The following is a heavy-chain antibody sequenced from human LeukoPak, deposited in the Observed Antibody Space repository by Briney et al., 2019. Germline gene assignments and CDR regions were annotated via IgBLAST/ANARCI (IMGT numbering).Heavy chain of an antibody. CDR1: GGSFSGYY. J-gene: IGHJ4*02. V-gene: IGHV4-34*01. D-gene: IGHD1/OR15-1a*01. Sequence: SETLSLTCAVYGGSFSGYYWSWMRQPPGKGLEWIGEINHSGSTNYNPSLKSRVTISVDTSKNQFSLQLNSVTPEDTAVYFCARAEHSDYFNYWGQGTLVTVSS. CDR2: INHSGST. CDR3: ARAEHSDYFNY.